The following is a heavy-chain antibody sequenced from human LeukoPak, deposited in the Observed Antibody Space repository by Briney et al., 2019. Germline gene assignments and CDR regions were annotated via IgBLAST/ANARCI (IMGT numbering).Heavy chain of an antibody. CDR1: GFTVSSNY. CDR3: AGWPSSSWYKVAAFGI. CDR2: IYSGGTT. J-gene: IGHJ3*02. V-gene: IGHV3-53*01. D-gene: IGHD6-13*01. Sequence: PGGSLRLSCEASGFTVSSNYMSWLRQALGQGLEWVSVIYSGGTTYYADSVKGRFTISRDNSKNTLYLQMNSLRAEDTAVYYCAGWPSSSWYKVAAFGIWGQGTMVTVSS.